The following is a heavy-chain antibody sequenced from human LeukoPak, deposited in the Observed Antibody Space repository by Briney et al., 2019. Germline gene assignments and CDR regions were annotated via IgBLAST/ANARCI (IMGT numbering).Heavy chain of an antibody. V-gene: IGHV3-23*01. CDR2: IAVVGGNT. CDR1: GFTFSNYG. CDR3: ARDCCSGGGPLDI. Sequence: PGGSLILSCAASGFTFSNYGMAWVRQAPGKGLEWVSTIAVVGGNTHYADSVEGRFTISRQDSNNALHLQLNSLRAEDTAIYYCARDCCSGGGPLDIWGQGTLVTVSS. J-gene: IGHJ4*02. D-gene: IGHD2-15*01.